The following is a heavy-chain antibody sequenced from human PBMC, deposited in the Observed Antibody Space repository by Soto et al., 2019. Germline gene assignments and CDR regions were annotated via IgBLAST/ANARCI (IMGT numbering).Heavy chain of an antibody. CDR1: GGSISSGEYY. Sequence: SETLSLTCTVSGGSISSGEYYWTWIRQPPGKGLEWIGYISYSGSTHYSPSLKSRVSITVDTSKNQFSLNLASVSAEDTAVYYCARSIDPWGQGTLVTVSS. CDR2: ISYSGST. CDR3: ARSIDP. J-gene: IGHJ5*02. V-gene: IGHV4-30-4*01.